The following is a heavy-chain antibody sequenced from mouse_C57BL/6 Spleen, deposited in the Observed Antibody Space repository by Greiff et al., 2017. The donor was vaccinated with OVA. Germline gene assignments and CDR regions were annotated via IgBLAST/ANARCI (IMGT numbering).Heavy chain of an antibody. CDR3: ARVSYYSNYVPFAY. J-gene: IGHJ3*01. CDR2: INPNNGGT. V-gene: IGHV1-18*01. D-gene: IGHD2-5*01. Sequence: VQLKESGPELVKPGASVKIPCKASGYTFTDYNMDWVKQSHGKSLEWIGDINPNNGGTIYNQKFKGKATLTVDKSSSTAYMELRSLTSEDTAVDYCARVSYYSNYVPFAYWGQGTLVTVSA. CDR1: GYTFTDYN.